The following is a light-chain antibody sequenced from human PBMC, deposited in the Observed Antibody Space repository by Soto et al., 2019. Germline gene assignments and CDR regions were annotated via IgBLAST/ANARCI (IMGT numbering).Light chain of an antibody. Sequence: QSALTQPASVSGSPGQSVAISCTGTSRDVDAYDFVSWYQHHPGKAPKLIISEVSKRPSGVSHRFSGSKSGNTASLTISGLQAEDEADYFCCSFAGSFYVFGTGTKLTVL. CDR2: EVS. CDR1: SRDVDAYDF. V-gene: IGLV2-11*01. CDR3: CSFAGSFYV. J-gene: IGLJ1*01.